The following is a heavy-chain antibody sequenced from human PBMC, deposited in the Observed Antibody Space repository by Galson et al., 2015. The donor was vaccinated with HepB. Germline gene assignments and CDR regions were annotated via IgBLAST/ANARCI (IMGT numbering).Heavy chain of an antibody. Sequence: ETLSLTCAVSGGSISSANWWTWVRQSPGKGLEWIGEKYHSGSANYNPSLKSRVTISVDKSNNHFSLRLTSVTAADTAVYYCARGLRLGESSYGMDVWGQGTTVTVSS. CDR3: ARGLRLGESSYGMDV. CDR1: GGSISSANW. V-gene: IGHV4-4*02. J-gene: IGHJ6*02. D-gene: IGHD3-16*01. CDR2: KYHSGSA.